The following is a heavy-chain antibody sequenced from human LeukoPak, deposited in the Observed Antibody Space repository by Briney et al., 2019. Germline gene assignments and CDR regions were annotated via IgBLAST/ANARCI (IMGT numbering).Heavy chain of an antibody. D-gene: IGHD3-10*01. J-gene: IGHJ3*02. CDR2: IYYSGST. CDR1: GGSISSSNYY. Sequence: SETLSLTCTVSGGSISSSNYYWGWIRQPPGKGLECIGSIYYSGSTYYNPSLRSRVTISVGTSKNRFSLKLTSVTAADTAEYYCAKTRITVVRGIMGAFDMWGQGTMVSVSS. CDR3: AKTRITVVRGIMGAFDM. V-gene: IGHV4-39*01.